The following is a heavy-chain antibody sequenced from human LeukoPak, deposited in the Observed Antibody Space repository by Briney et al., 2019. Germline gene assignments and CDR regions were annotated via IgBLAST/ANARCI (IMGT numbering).Heavy chain of an antibody. CDR3: AGVTGYLFY. V-gene: IGHV3-74*01. CDR2: IDTDGSST. CDR1: GFTFSSYW. Sequence: GGSLRLSCAASGFTFSSYWMYWVRQAPGKGLVWVSRIDTDGSSTSYADSVKGRFTISRDNAKNTLYLQMNSLRADDTAVYYCAGVTGYLFYWGQGTLVTVSS. J-gene: IGHJ4*02. D-gene: IGHD3-9*01.